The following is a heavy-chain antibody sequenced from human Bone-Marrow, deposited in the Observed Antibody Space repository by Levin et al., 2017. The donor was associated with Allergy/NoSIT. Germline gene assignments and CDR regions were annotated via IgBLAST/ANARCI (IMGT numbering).Heavy chain of an antibody. D-gene: IGHD3-9*01. J-gene: IGHJ4*02. CDR1: GYPFINYG. Sequence: ASVKVSCKASGYPFINYGFSWLRQAPGQGLKWMGWIRVNNGYTNYAQKFQDRITMSTDTTTTTASMELRSLRSDDTAVYYCVRDFDWIPDHWGQGTRVTVSS. V-gene: IGHV1-18*01. CDR2: IRVNNGYT. CDR3: VRDFDWIPDH.